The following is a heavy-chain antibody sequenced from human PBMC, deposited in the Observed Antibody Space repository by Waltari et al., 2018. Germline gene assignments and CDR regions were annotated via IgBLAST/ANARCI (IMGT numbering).Heavy chain of an antibody. J-gene: IGHJ3*02. CDR3: AHSLFGYSSGQPAFDI. CDR2: IYWDDDK. V-gene: IGHV2-5*02. CDR1: GFSLSTSGVG. D-gene: IGHD6-19*01. Sequence: QITLKEYGPTLVKPTQTLTLTCTFSGFSLSTSGVGVGWIRQPPGKALEWLALIYWDDDKRYSPSLKSRLTITKYTSKIQVFLTMTNMDPVDTATYYCAHSLFGYSSGQPAFDIWGQGTMVTVSS.